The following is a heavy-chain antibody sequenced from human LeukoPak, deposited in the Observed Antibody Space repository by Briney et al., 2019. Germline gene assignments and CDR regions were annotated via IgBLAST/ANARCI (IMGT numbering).Heavy chain of an antibody. CDR2: INHSGST. J-gene: IGHJ5*02. CDR3: ARGALLLWFGEVPNYNWCDP. Sequence: SETLSLTCAVYGGSFSGYYWSWIRQPPGKGLEWIGEINHSGSTNYNPSLKSRVTISVDTSKNQFSLKLSSVTAADTALYYCARGALLLWFGEVPNYNWCDPRGERTLGSVSS. CDR1: GGSFSGYY. V-gene: IGHV4-34*01. D-gene: IGHD3-10*01.